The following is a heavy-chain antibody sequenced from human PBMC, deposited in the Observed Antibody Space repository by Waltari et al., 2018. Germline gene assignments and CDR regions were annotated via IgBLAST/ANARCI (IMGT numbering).Heavy chain of an antibody. V-gene: IGHV4-34*01. CDR2: INHSGRT. CDR1: GGSFSGYY. J-gene: IGHJ4*02. CDR3: ARDSSSPDY. Sequence: QVQLQQWGAGLLKPSETLSLTCAVYGGSFSGYYWSWIRQPPGKGLEWIGEINHSGRTNYNPSLKSLVTISVDTSKNQCSLKLSSVTAADTAVYYCARDSSSPDYWGQGTLVTVSS. D-gene: IGHD6-13*01.